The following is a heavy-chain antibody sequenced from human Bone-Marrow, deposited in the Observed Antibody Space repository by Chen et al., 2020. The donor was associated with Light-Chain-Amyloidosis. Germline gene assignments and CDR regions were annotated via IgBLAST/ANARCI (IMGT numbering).Heavy chain of an antibody. CDR2: ISFDGNYI. Sequence: QVQLVESGGGVVQPGRSLRLSCAASGFIFSSYGMHWVRQAPGKGLEWVAVISFDGNYIYYADSVKGRFTVSRDNSKNTLYLHMNSLRPEDTAVYFCAAVKNIGATGGALANWGQGTLVTVSS. V-gene: IGHV3-30*03. CDR3: AAVKNIGATGGALAN. D-gene: IGHD1-26*01. J-gene: IGHJ4*02. CDR1: GFIFSSYG.